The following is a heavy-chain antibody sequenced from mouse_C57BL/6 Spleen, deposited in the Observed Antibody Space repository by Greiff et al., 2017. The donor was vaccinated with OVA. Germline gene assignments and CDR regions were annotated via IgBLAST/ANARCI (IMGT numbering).Heavy chain of an antibody. CDR2: IDPSDSET. CDR1: GYTFTSYW. CDR3: ARDGSSYDYAMDY. J-gene: IGHJ4*01. V-gene: IGHV1-52*01. Sequence: VQLQQSGAELAKPGASVKLSCKASGYTFTSYWMHWVKQRPIQGLEWIGNIDPSDSETHYNQKFKDKATLTVDKSSSTAYMQLSSLTSEDSAVYYCARDGSSYDYAMDYWGQGTSVTVSS. D-gene: IGHD1-1*01.